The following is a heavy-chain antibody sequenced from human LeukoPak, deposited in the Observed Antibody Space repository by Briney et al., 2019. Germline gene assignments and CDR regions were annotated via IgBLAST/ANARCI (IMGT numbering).Heavy chain of an antibody. CDR3: ASYYDSSGYYYIAFDI. Sequence: SVKVSCKASGGTFGSYAISWVRQAPGQGLEWMGRIIPIFGTANYAQKFQGRVTITTDESTSTAYMELSSLRSEDTAVYYCASYYDSSGYYYIAFDIWGQGTMVTVSS. V-gene: IGHV1-69*05. J-gene: IGHJ3*02. D-gene: IGHD3-22*01. CDR2: IIPIFGTA. CDR1: GGTFGSYA.